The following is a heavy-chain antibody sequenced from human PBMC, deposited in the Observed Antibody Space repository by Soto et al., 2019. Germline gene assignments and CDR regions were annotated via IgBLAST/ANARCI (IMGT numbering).Heavy chain of an antibody. CDR1: GFTFISYS. D-gene: IGHD3-10*01. CDR3: ARAPTYYCGSGSYLDY. J-gene: IGHJ4*02. V-gene: IGHV3-21*01. CDR2: ITSRSSYI. Sequence: EVQLVESGGGLVKPGGSLRLSCAASGFTFISYSMNWVRQAPGKGLEWVSSITSRSSYIYYADSVKGRFTISRDNAKNSLFLQMNSLRAEDTAVYYCARAPTYYCGSGSYLDYWGQGTLVTVSP.